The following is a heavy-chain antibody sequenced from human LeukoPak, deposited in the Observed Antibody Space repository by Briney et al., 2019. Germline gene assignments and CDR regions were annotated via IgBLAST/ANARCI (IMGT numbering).Heavy chain of an antibody. D-gene: IGHD1-26*01. CDR1: GFSVSNNY. V-gene: IGHV3-21*01. CDR2: ITSSSSYI. CDR3: ARDCVIVGAPCYDY. Sequence: GGSLRLSCAASGFSVSNNYMSWVRQAPGKGLEWVSSITSSSSYIYYADSVKGRFTISRDNAKSSLYLQMNSLRAEDTAVYYCARDCVIVGAPCYDYWGQGTLVTVSS. J-gene: IGHJ4*02.